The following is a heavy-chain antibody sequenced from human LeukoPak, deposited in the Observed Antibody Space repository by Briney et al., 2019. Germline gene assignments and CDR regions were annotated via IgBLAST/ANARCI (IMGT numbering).Heavy chain of an antibody. V-gene: IGHV4-59*08. CDR3: TRTFTGAHYYYIPV. CDR1: SDSITPYY. D-gene: IGHD7-27*01. Sequence: SETLSLTCTVSSDSITPYYWSWIRQPQGGSLEYIAFISDTGTTNYNPSLRGRVSISVDTSKSQFSLKLKSVTAADSAIYCWTRTFTGAHYYYIPVWGAGTTVTVSS. J-gene: IGHJ6*03. CDR2: ISDTGTT.